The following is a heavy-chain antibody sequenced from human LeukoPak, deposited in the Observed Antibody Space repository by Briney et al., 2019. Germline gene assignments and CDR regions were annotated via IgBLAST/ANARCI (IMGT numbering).Heavy chain of an antibody. CDR2: INPSGGST. V-gene: IGHV1-46*01. J-gene: IGHJ4*02. D-gene: IGHD3-10*01. CDR3: ARDRRGYYDSGSYYPLI. CDR1: GYTFTSYY. Sequence: ASVKVSCKASGYTFTSYYMHWVRQAPGQGLEWMGIINPSGGSTSYAQKFQGRVTMTRDTSTSTVYMELSSLRSEDTAVYYCARDRRGYYDSGSYYPLIWGQGTLVTVSS.